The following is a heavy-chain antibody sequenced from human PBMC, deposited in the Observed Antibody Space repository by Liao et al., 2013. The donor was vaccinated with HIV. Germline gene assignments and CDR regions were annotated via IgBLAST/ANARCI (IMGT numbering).Heavy chain of an antibody. D-gene: IGHD1-26*01. J-gene: IGHJ4*02. V-gene: IGHV4-34*01. CDR2: INHSGST. CDR1: VGSFSGYS. Sequence: QAQLQQWGAGLLRPSETLSLTCAVYVGSFSGYSWTWIRETPGKGLEWIGEINHSGSTNYNPSLKSRVTISVDTSKNQFSLSLTSVTAADTALYYCARGGRVAFSGPFPLRYWGQGTLVTVSS. CDR3: ARGGRVAFSGPFPLRY.